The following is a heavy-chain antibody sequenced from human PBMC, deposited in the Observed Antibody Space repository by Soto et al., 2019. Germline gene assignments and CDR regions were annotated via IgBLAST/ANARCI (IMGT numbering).Heavy chain of an antibody. CDR2: ISGSGSSV. D-gene: IGHD2-15*01. J-gene: IGHJ6*02. Sequence: GGSLRLSCAASGFTFSHYVLSWVRQAPGGGLEWVSSISGSGSSVYLADSVRGRFAMSRDLSTNTVSLQMNSLTVEDTAIYYCAKVRASYLSAAYFYYGLEVWGQGTTVTVSS. CDR3: AKVRASYLSAAYFYYGLEV. CDR1: GFTFSHYV. V-gene: IGHV3-23*01.